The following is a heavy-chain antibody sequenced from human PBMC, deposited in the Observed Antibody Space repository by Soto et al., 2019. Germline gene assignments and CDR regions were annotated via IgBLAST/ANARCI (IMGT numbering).Heavy chain of an antibody. V-gene: IGHV3-21*01. CDR1: GFTFSSYS. J-gene: IGHJ3*01. D-gene: IGHD1-1*01. CDR3: ARGVGTPSDAFDF. CDR2: ISSRSSYI. Sequence: EVQLVESGGGLVKPGVSLTLSCAASGFTFSSYSMKWVRQASGKGLEWVSSISSRSSYIYYADSVKSRFTFSRDNAKNSLYLQMNSLRAEDTAVYYFARGVGTPSDAFDFWGQGTMVTVSS.